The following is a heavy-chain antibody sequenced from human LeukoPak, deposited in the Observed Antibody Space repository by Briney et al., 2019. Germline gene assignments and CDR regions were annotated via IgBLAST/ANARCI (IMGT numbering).Heavy chain of an antibody. V-gene: IGHV4-38-2*01. J-gene: IGHJ5*02. Sequence: SETLSLTCAVSGYSISSGYYWGWIRQPPGKGLEWIGSIYHRGSTYYNPSLKSRVTISVDTSKNQFSLKLSSVTAADTAVYYCARVPNWFDPWGQGTLVTVSS. CDR2: IYHRGST. CDR3: ARVPNWFDP. CDR1: GYSISSGYY.